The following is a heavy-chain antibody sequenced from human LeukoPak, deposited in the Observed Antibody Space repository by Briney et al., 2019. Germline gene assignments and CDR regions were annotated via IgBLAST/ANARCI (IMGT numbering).Heavy chain of an antibody. J-gene: IGHJ4*02. CDR2: INPSGGST. Sequence: ASVKVSCKASGYTFTSYYMHWVRQAPGQGLEWMGIINPSGGSTSYAQKFQGRVTMTRDTSTSTVYMELSSLRSEDMAVYYCARDPHSDKSLDYWGQGTLVTVSS. CDR3: ARDPHSDKSLDY. V-gene: IGHV1-46*01. CDR1: GYTFTSYY.